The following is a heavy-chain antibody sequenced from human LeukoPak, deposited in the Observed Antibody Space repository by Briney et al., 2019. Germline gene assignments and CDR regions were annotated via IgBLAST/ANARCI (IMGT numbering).Heavy chain of an antibody. CDR1: GFTFSSYA. V-gene: IGHV3-23*01. D-gene: IGHD6-19*01. CDR3: AKGGFDSSGWYEN. CDR2: ISGSGGST. J-gene: IGHJ4*02. Sequence: QPGGSLILSCAASGFTFSSYAMSWVRQAPGKGLEWVSAISGSGGSTYYADSVKGRFTISRDNSKNTLYLQMNSLGAEDTAVYYCAKGGFDSSGWYENWGQGTLVTVSS.